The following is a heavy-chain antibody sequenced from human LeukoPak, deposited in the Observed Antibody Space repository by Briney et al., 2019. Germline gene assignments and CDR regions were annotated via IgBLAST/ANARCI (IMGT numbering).Heavy chain of an antibody. CDR2: ISSSGSTI. V-gene: IGHV3-48*03. J-gene: IGHJ3*02. CDR3: GRVAADAFDI. D-gene: IGHD2-15*01. CDR1: GFTFSSYE. Sequence: GGSLRLSCAASGFTFSSYEMNWVRQAPGKGLEWVSYISSSGSTIYYADSVKGRFTISRDNAKNSLYLQMNSLRAEDTAVYYCGRVAADAFDIWGQGTMVTVSS.